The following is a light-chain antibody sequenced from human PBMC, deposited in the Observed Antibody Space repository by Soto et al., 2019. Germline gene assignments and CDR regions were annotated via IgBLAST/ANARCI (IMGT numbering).Light chain of an antibody. Sequence: QSALTQPASMSGSPRQSITISCTGTSSDVGSYTLVSWYQQHPGKAPKLMIYEGSKRPSGVSNRFSGSKSGNTASLTISGLQAEDEADYYCCSYAGSDTWVFGGGTQLTVL. CDR1: SSDVGSYTL. J-gene: IGLJ3*02. CDR3: CSYAGSDTWV. CDR2: EGS. V-gene: IGLV2-23*01.